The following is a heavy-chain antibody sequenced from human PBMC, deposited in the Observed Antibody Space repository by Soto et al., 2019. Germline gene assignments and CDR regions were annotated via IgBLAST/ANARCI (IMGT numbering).Heavy chain of an antibody. D-gene: IGHD2-15*01. Sequence: QVQLQESGPGLVKPSQTLSLTCTVSGGSISSGDYYWSWIRQPPGKGLEWIGYIYYSGSTYYNPSLKSRVTISVDTSKNHFCLTLSSVTAADTTGDYCAGVHTNNLRVLPPRFDPWGQGTLVTVSS. V-gene: IGHV4-30-4*01. CDR2: IYYSGST. CDR3: AGVHTNNLRVLPPRFDP. J-gene: IGHJ5*02. CDR1: GGSISSGDYY.